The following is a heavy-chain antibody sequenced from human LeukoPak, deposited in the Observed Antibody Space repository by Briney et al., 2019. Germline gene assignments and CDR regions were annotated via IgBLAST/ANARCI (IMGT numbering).Heavy chain of an antibody. J-gene: IGHJ5*02. CDR1: GFTFSSYS. D-gene: IGHD3-10*01. Sequence: GGSLRPSCAASGFTFSSYSMNRVRQAPGKGLEWVSSISSSSSYIYYADSVKGRFTISRDNAKNSLYLQMNSLRAEDTAVYYCARDSFGEYPINWFDPWGQGTLVTVSS. CDR3: ARDSFGEYPINWFDP. CDR2: ISSSSSYI. V-gene: IGHV3-21*01.